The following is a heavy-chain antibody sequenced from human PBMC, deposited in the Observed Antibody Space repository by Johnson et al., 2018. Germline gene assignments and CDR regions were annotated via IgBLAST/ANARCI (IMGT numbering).Heavy chain of an antibody. CDR1: GFIFSNYA. Sequence: QVQLVQSGGGVVQPGRSLRLSCAASGFIFSNYAMHWVRQAPGKGLEWVAVILYDGGNKYYADSVKGRFTISRDNSKNTLYLQMNSLKAEDTAVYSCATETDGFDSGGQGTLVTVSS. CDR2: ILYDGGNK. J-gene: IGHJ3*02. CDR3: ATETDGFDS. V-gene: IGHV3-30*03.